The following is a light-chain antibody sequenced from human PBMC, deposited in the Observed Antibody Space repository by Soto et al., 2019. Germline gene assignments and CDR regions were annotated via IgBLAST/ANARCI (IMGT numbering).Light chain of an antibody. CDR3: SSYTSSSTPYV. CDR1: SSDVGDYNY. V-gene: IGLV2-14*03. CDR2: DVS. J-gene: IGLJ1*01. Sequence: QSVLTQPASVSGSPGQSITISCTGTSSDVGDYNYVYWYQQHPGKAPKLMIYDVSNRPSGVSNRFSGSKSGNTASLTISGLQAEDEADYFCSSYTSSSTPYVFGTGTKPTVL.